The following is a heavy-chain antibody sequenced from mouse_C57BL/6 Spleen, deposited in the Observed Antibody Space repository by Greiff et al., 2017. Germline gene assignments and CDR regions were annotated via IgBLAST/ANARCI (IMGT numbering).Heavy chain of an antibody. CDR2: IYPGSGST. CDR1: GYTFTSYW. V-gene: IGHV1-55*01. CDR3: ARYFDGYVYFDY. J-gene: IGHJ2*01. Sequence: VQLQQPGAELVKPGASVKMSCKASGYTFTSYWITWVKQRPGQGLEWIGDIYPGSGSTNYNEKFKSKATLTVDTSSSTAYMQLSSLTPEDSAVYYCARYFDGYVYFDYWGQGTTLTVSS. D-gene: IGHD2-3*01.